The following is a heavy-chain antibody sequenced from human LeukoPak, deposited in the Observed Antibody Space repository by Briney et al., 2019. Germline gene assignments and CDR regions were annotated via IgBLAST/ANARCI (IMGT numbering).Heavy chain of an antibody. D-gene: IGHD2-2*01. CDR2: ISAYNGNT. CDR3: ARGARKTKDCSSTSCYAW. CDR1: GYTFTSYG. J-gene: IGHJ4*02. Sequence: ASVKVSCKASGYTFTSYGISWVRQAPGQGLEWMGWISAYNGNTNYAQKLQGRATMTTDTSTSTAYMELRSLRSDDTAVYYCARGARKTKDCSSTSCYAWWGQGTLVTVSS. V-gene: IGHV1-18*01.